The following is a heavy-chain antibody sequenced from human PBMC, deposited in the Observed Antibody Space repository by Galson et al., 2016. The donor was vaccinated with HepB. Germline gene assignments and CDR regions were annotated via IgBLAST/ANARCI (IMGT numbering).Heavy chain of an antibody. CDR3: AKEHSGYFDY. Sequence: SLRLSCAASGLTFSSYAMNWVRQAPGKGLEWVSAVNAGGDSTYYADSVKGRFTISRDNSKNTQYLQMNSLRAEDTAVYYCAKEHSGYFDYGGQGTLVTVSS. V-gene: IGHV3-23*01. J-gene: IGHJ4*02. CDR1: GLTFSSYA. D-gene: IGHD6-19*01. CDR2: VNAGGDST.